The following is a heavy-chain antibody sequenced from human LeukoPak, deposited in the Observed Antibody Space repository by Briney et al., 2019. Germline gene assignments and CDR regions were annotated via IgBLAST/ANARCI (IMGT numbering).Heavy chain of an antibody. D-gene: IGHD1-26*01. V-gene: IGHV4-34*01. CDR3: ARGASSGSYSYFDY. CDR1: AGSFSGYY. Sequence: PSETLSLTCAVYAGSFSGYYWSWIRQPPGKGLEWIGEINHSGSTNYNPSLKSRVTISVDTSKNQFSLKLSSVTAADTAVYYCARGASSGSYSYFDYWGQGTLVTVSS. J-gene: IGHJ4*02. CDR2: INHSGST.